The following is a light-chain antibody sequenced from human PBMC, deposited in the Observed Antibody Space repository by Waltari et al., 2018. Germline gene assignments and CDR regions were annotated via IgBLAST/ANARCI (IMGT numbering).Light chain of an antibody. Sequence: QSALTPPASVSGSPGQSITISCTGTSHYIGGPDFVSWYQQHPGQAPNLLIYDVTKRASGISSRFSGSKSGNTASLTISGLQAEDEADYYCFSFTPTSRLAMFAGGTKLTV. CDR3: FSFTPTSRLAM. CDR1: SHYIGGPDF. J-gene: IGLJ3*02. V-gene: IGLV2-14*03. CDR2: DVT.